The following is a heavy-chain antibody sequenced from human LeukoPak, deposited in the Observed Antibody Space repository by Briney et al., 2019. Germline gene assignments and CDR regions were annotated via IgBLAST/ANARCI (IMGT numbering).Heavy chain of an antibody. D-gene: IGHD1-14*01. V-gene: IGHV4-30-4*01. Sequence: SSQTLSLTCTVSGGSISSGDYYWSWIRQPPGKGLEWIGYIYYSGSTYYNPSLKSRVTISVDTSKNQFSLKLSSVTAADTAVYYCARGVRRKYNWFDPWGQGTLVTVSS. CDR3: ARGVRRKYNWFDP. CDR1: GGSISSGDYY. J-gene: IGHJ5*02. CDR2: IYYSGST.